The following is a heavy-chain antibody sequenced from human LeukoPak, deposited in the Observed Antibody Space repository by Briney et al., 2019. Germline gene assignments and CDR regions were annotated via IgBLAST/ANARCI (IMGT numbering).Heavy chain of an antibody. CDR3: ARLSYGSWDWFDP. CDR1: GGSISSSSYS. D-gene: IGHD3-10*01. V-gene: IGHV4-61*05. CDR2: IYYSGST. J-gene: IGHJ5*02. Sequence: SETLCLTCTVSGGSISSSSYSWGWIRQPPGKGLEWIGYIYYSGSTNYNPSLKSRVTISVDTSKNQFSLKLSSVTAADTAVYYCARLSYGSWDWFDPWGQGTLVTVSS.